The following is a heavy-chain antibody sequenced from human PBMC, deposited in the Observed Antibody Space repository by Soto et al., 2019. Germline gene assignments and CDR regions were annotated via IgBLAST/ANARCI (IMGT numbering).Heavy chain of an antibody. CDR3: ARDTKDLELRFRTWDAFDI. Sequence: QVQLQESGPGLVKPSQTLSLICTVSGGSISSGDYYWSWIRQHPGKGREWIGYIHYSGRTFYNPSLKRRVTISVHTSKNQFSLKLSSVTAADTAMYYCARDTKDLELRFRTWDAFDIWGQGTMVTVSS. CDR2: IHYSGRT. V-gene: IGHV4-31*03. J-gene: IGHJ3*02. D-gene: IGHD1-7*01. CDR1: GGSISSGDYY.